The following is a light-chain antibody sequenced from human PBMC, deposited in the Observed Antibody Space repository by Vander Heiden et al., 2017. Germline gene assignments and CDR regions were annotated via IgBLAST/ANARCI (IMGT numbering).Light chain of an antibody. CDR1: QSISSIY. V-gene: IGKV3-20*01. CDR2: AAS. J-gene: IGKJ2*01. CDR3: QHFDSSLYT. Sequence: EIVLTQSPGTLSLSPGERATLSCRASQSISSIYLAWYQQKPGQAPRLLIYAASIRATGTPDRFSGSGSGTDFTLTISRLEPEDVAVYYCQHFDSSLYTFGQGTKLEIK.